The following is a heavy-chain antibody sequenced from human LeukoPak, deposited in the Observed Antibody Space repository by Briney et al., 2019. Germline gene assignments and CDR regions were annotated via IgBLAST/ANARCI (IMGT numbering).Heavy chain of an antibody. CDR2: IRSSSSYI. Sequence: GGSLRLSCAASGFTFSSYSMHWVRQAPGKGLEWVSSIRSSSSYIYYADSLRGRFHISRDNAKNSLHLQKNSLIAEDTAVYYCATGDFDWLWRLDYYYGMDVWGQGTTVTVSS. J-gene: IGHJ6*02. CDR3: ATGDFDWLWRLDYYYGMDV. CDR1: GFTFSSYS. D-gene: IGHD3-9*01. V-gene: IGHV3-21*01.